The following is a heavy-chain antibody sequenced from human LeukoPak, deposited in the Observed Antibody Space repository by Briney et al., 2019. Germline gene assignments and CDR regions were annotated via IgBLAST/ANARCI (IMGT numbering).Heavy chain of an antibody. CDR3: ATVIAARPDAFDI. CDR2: IIPIFGTA. CDR1: GGTFSSYA. J-gene: IGHJ3*02. Sequence: SVKVSCKASGGTFSSYAISWVRQAPGQGLEWMGGIIPIFGTANYAQKFQGRVTITADESTSTAYMELSSLRSEDTAVYYCATVIAARPDAFDIWGQGTMVTVSS. V-gene: IGHV1-69*01. D-gene: IGHD6-6*01.